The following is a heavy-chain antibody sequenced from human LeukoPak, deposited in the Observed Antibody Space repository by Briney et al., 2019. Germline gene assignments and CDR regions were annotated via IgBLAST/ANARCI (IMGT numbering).Heavy chain of an antibody. CDR2: INHSGST. V-gene: IGHV4-34*01. CDR3: ARRRYLDY. CDR1: GGSFSGYY. J-gene: IGHJ4*02. Sequence: SETLSLTCAVYGGSFSGYYWSWIRQPPGKGLEWIGEINHSGSTNYNPSLKSRVTISVDTSKNQFALKLSSVTAADTAVYYCARRRYLDYWGQGTLVTVSS.